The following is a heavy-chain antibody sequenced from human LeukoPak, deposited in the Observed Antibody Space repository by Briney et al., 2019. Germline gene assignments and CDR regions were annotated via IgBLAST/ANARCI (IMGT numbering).Heavy chain of an antibody. V-gene: IGHV3-21*01. D-gene: IGHD3-10*01. CDR1: GFTFSSYS. CDR2: ISSSSSYI. CDR3: ARSQSSRQITIPKTRRYFDY. Sequence: GGSLRLSCAASGFTFSSYSMNWVRQAPGKGLEWVSSISSSSSYIYYADSVKGRFTISRDNAKNSLYLQMNSLRAEDTAVYYCARSQSSRQITIPKTRRYFDYWGQGVLVTVSS. J-gene: IGHJ4*02.